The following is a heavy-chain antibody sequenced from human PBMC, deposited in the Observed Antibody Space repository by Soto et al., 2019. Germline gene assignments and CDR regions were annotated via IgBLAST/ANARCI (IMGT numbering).Heavy chain of an antibody. CDR3: ARVRWLHLDY. D-gene: IGHD5-12*01. CDR2: INHSGST. V-gene: IGHV4-34*01. Sequence: TSETLSLTCAVYGGSFSGYYWSWIRQPPGKGLEWIGEINHSGSTNYNPSLKSRVTISVDTSKNQFSLKLSSVTAADTAVYYCARVRWLHLDYWGQGTLVTSPQ. J-gene: IGHJ4*02. CDR1: GGSFSGYY.